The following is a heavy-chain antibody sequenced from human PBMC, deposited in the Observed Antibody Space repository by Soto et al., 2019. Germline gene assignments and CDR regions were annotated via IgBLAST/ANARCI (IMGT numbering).Heavy chain of an antibody. CDR1: GASITTYY. CDR3: AAGGGLPRYY. V-gene: IGHV4-59*01. CDR2: ISYSGST. Sequence: SETLSLTCTVSGASITTYYWSWIRQPPGKGLEWIGYISYSGSTDYNPSLKSRVTISFDASKNQISLQVRSATAADAAVYYCAAGGGLPRYYWGQGTLVTVSS. D-gene: IGHD5-12*01. J-gene: IGHJ4*02.